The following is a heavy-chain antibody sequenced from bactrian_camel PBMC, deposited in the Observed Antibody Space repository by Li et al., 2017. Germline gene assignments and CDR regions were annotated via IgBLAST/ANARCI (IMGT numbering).Heavy chain of an antibody. CDR2: IATGSGNT. Sequence: DVQLVESGGGLVQPGGSLRLSCAASGFNVSAYYMSWVRQAPGKEREAVARIATGSGNTYYADSVKGRFTISQDNAKNTVYLQMNSLRPEDTAMYYCAARQPCKLWLGYEDPGEYNIWGQGTQVTVS. V-gene: IGHV3S40*01. CDR3: AARQPCKLWLGYEDPGEYNI. D-gene: IGHD3*01. CDR1: GFNVSAYY. J-gene: IGHJ4*01.